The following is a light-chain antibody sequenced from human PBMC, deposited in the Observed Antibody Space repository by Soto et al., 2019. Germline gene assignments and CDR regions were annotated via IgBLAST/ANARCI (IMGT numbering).Light chain of an antibody. J-gene: IGKJ2*01. CDR2: GAS. CDR3: HQYNSWPPGT. CDR1: ESVASNY. Sequence: PGETATLSCRASESVASNYLAWYQQKPGQAPRLLVYGASTRATGIPDRFSGSGSGPDFTLSITRLQPEDCALYYCHQYNSWPPGTFGQGTKVEIK. V-gene: IGKV3-20*01.